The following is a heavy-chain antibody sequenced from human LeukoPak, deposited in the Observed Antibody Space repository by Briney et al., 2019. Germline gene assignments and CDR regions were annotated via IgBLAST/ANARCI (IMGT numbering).Heavy chain of an antibody. D-gene: IGHD2-8*01. CDR1: GFTFDNNA. CDR2: VSHHSEDS. CDR3: AKEGSDCTDGICRYFDN. J-gene: IGHJ4*02. Sequence: GGSLRLSCEASGFTFDNNAMQRVRQAPGKGLEGVSSVSHHSEDSEYADSVKGPFTISRDNASNSLYLQMNSLRAEDTALYYCAKEGSDCTDGICRYFDNWGQGTLVTVSP. V-gene: IGHV3-9*01.